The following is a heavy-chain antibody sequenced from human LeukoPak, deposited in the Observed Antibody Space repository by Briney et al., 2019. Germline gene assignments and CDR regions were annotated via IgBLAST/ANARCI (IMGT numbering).Heavy chain of an antibody. CDR1: GGTFSSYA. V-gene: IGHV1-8*02. CDR3: ASFSSGLGSYGMDV. Sequence: ASVKVSCKASGGTFSSYAISWVRQAPGQGLEWMGWMNPNSGNTGYAQKFQGRVTMTRNTSISTAYMELSSLRSEDTAVYYCASFSSGLGSYGMDVWGQGTTVTVSS. J-gene: IGHJ6*02. D-gene: IGHD6-19*01. CDR2: MNPNSGNT.